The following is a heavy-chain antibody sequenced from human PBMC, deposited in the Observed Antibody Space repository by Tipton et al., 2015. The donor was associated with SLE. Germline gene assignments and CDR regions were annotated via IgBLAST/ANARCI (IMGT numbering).Heavy chain of an antibody. D-gene: IGHD2-15*01. Sequence: TLSLTCTASGGSISSRSYYWGWIRQPPGKGLEWIGSIYYSGSTYYNPSLKSRVTISVDTSKNHFSLKLSSVTAADTAVYYCARELLKGGAFDIWGQGTMVTVSS. V-gene: IGHV4-39*07. J-gene: IGHJ3*02. CDR2: IYYSGST. CDR3: ARELLKGGAFDI. CDR1: GGSISSRSYY.